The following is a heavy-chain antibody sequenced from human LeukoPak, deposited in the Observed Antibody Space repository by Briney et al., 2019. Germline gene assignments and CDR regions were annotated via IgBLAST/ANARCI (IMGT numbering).Heavy chain of an antibody. CDR2: IYYSGST. CDR3: AGSASNGDYLGWFDP. D-gene: IGHD4-17*01. CDR1: GGSISSYY. Sequence: SETLSLTCTVSGGSISSYYWSWIRQPPGKGLEWIGYIYYSGSTNYNPSLKSRVTISVDTSKNQFSLKLSSVTAADTAVYYCAGSASNGDYLGWFDPWGQGTLVTVSS. V-gene: IGHV4-59*01. J-gene: IGHJ5*02.